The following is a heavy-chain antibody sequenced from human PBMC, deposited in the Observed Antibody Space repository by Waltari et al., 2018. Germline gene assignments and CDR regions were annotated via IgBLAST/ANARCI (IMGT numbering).Heavy chain of an antibody. CDR2: IYPGDSKT. Sequence: EVQLVQSGAEVKKPGESLKISCKGSGYTFRDYWIAWVRQMPGEGLEWMGIIYPGDSKTRYSPSFQGQVSISADKSITTAYLQCSSLKASDSAMYYCARLARNGTYSYFDYWGQGTLVTVSS. D-gene: IGHD1-26*01. CDR1: GYTFRDYW. J-gene: IGHJ4*02. V-gene: IGHV5-51*01. CDR3: ARLARNGTYSYFDY.